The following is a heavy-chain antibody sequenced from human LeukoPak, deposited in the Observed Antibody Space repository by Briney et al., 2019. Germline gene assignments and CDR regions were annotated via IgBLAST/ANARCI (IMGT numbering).Heavy chain of an antibody. Sequence: GESLKISCKGSGYSFTSYWIGWVRPMPGKGLEWMGIIYPGDSDTRYSPSFQGQVTISADKSISTAYLQWSSLKASDTAMYYCARPVSLGTETPYYFDYWGQGTLVTVSS. J-gene: IGHJ4*02. V-gene: IGHV5-51*01. CDR2: IYPGDSDT. D-gene: IGHD1-1*01. CDR1: GYSFTSYW. CDR3: ARPVSLGTETPYYFDY.